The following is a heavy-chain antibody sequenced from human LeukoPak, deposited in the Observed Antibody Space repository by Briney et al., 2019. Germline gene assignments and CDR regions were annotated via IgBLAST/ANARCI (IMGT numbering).Heavy chain of an antibody. CDR1: GGSISSSNW. Sequence: SETLSLTCAVSGGSISSSNWWSWVRQPPGKGLEGIGEIYHSGNTNYNPSLKSRVTISVDKSKNQFSLKLSSVTAADTAVYYRARVGDSSAYYPFDYWGQGTLVTVSS. D-gene: IGHD3-22*01. CDR3: ARVGDSSAYYPFDY. V-gene: IGHV4-4*02. J-gene: IGHJ4*02. CDR2: IYHSGNT.